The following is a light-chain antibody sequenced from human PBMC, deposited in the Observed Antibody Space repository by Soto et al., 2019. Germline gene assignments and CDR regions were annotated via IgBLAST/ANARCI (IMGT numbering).Light chain of an antibody. CDR2: LAS. J-gene: IGKJ1*01. Sequence: EIVLTQSPGTLSLSPGERATLSCRASQSVTNNYLAWYQQKTGQTPRLIVYLASSRAPGIPDRFSGSGSETHFTLTIRRVEPEDFAVYYCQQYGSSPWTFGQGTKVEIK. V-gene: IGKV3-20*01. CDR1: QSVTNNY. CDR3: QQYGSSPWT.